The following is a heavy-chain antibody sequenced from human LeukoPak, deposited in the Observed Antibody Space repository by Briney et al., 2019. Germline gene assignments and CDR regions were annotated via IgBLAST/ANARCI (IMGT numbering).Heavy chain of an antibody. Sequence: ASVKVSCKASGYAFTGHYIHWVRQAPGQRLEWMGWIDSDKGNTKYSQEFQGRVTFTRDTSASTVYMELSSLRSEDMAIYYCARGYSNGWYHDYWGQGTPVIVSS. V-gene: IGHV1-3*03. J-gene: IGHJ4*02. D-gene: IGHD6-19*01. CDR1: GYAFTGHY. CDR3: ARGYSNGWYHDY. CDR2: IDSDKGNT.